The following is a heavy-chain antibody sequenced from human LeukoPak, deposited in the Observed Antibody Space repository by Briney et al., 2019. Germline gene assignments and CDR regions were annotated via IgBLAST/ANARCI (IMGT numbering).Heavy chain of an antibody. V-gene: IGHV3-48*04. CDR1: GFTFSSYS. D-gene: IGHD3-10*01. J-gene: IGHJ4*02. CDR3: ARARGAGLFGELFPFDY. CDR2: ISSSSSTI. Sequence: GGSLRLSCAASGFTFSSYSMNWVRLAPGKGLEWVSYISSSSSTIYYADSVKGRFTISRDNAKNSLYLQMNSLRAEDTAVYYCARARGAGLFGELFPFDYWGQGTLVTVSS.